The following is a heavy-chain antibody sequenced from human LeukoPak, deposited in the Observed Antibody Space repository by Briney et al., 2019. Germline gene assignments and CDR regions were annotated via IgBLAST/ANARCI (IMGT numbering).Heavy chain of an antibody. Sequence: GGSLRLSCAASGFTFSNYAMSWVRQAPGKGLEWVSAISGSGGSTCYADSVKGRFTISRDNSKNTLYLQVNSLRAEDTAVYYCAKGPAAMLGYFDYWGQGTLVTVSS. CDR2: ISGSGGST. D-gene: IGHD2-2*01. J-gene: IGHJ4*02. CDR1: GFTFSNYA. V-gene: IGHV3-23*01. CDR3: AKGPAAMLGYFDY.